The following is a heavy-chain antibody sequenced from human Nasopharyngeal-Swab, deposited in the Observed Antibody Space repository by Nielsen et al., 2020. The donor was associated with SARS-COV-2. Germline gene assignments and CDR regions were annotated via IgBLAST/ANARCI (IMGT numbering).Heavy chain of an antibody. CDR1: GFTCSSYG. CDR2: ISYDGSNK. CDR3: ARSYCSSTSCYEDHYDILTGPFDY. Sequence: GGSLRLSCAASGFTCSSYGMHWVRQAPGKGLEWVAVISYDGSNKYYADSVKGRFTISRDNSKNTLYLQMNSLRAEDTAVYYCARSYCSSTSCYEDHYDILTGPFDYWGQGTLVTVSS. V-gene: IGHV3-30*03. J-gene: IGHJ4*02. D-gene: IGHD2-2*01.